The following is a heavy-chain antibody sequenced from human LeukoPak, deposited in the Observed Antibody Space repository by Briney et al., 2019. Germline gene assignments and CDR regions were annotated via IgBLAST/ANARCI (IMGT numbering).Heavy chain of an antibody. CDR3: ARLWGSQNWFDP. Sequence: GASVKVSCKASGYTFTSYYMHWVRQAPGQGLEWMGIINPSGGSTSYAQKFQGRVTMTRDMSTSTVYMELSSLRSEDTAVYYCARLWGSQNWFDPWGQGTLVTVSS. V-gene: IGHV1-46*01. J-gene: IGHJ5*02. D-gene: IGHD3-10*01. CDR2: INPSGGST. CDR1: GYTFTSYY.